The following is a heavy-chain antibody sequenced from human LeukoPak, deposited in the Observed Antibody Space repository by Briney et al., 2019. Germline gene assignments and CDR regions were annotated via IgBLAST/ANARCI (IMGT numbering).Heavy chain of an antibody. J-gene: IGHJ3*02. CDR2: IYYSGST. CDR3: AREGQNYYDSSGYYDAFDI. V-gene: IGHV4-59*01. CDR1: GGSISSYY. Sequence: SETLSLTCTVSGGSISSYYWSWIRQPPGKGLEWIGYIYYSGSTNYNPSLKSRITISVDTSKHQFSLKLSSVTAADTAVYYCAREGQNYYDSSGYYDAFDIWGQGTMVTVSS. D-gene: IGHD3-22*01.